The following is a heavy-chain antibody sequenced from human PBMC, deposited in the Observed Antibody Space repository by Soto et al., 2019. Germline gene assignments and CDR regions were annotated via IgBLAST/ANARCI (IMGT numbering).Heavy chain of an antibody. CDR1: GGSISSGGYY. CDR3: ARVAHFDWSARAPVYYFDY. D-gene: IGHD3-9*01. J-gene: IGHJ4*02. CDR2: IYYSGST. V-gene: IGHV4-31*03. Sequence: PSETLSLTCTVSGGSISSGGYYWSWIRQHPGKGLEWIGYIYYSGSTYYNPSLKSRVTISLDTSKNQFSLKLSSVTAADTAVYYCARVAHFDWSARAPVYYFDYWGQGTLVTVSS.